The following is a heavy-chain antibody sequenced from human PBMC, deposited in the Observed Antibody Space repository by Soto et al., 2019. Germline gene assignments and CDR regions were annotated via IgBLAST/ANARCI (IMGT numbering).Heavy chain of an antibody. CDR2: VYHTGST. J-gene: IGHJ4*02. CDR3: ATLPPRIVVTVLPIPS. CDR1: GDYVSSTHW. V-gene: IGHV4-4*02. D-gene: IGHD2-21*01. Sequence: SETLSLTCVVSGDYVSSTHWWTWVRQTQGKGLEWIGEVYHTGSTKYNPSLKDRVTISVDKSKNHFSLNLMSLTAADTAVYYCATLPPRIVVTVLPIPSWGQGTQVTVSS.